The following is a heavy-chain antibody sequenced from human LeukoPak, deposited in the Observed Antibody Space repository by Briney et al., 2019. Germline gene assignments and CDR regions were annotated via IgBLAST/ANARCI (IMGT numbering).Heavy chain of an antibody. CDR1: GFTFSSYA. CDR3: AREQWLTTDY. D-gene: IGHD6-19*01. V-gene: IGHV3-30-3*01. J-gene: IGHJ4*02. Sequence: QPGGSLRLSCAASGFTFSSYAMHWVRQAPGKGLEWVAVISYDGSNKYYADSVKGRFTISRDNSKNTLYLQMNSLRAEDTAVYYCAREQWLTTDYWGQGTLVTVSS. CDR2: ISYDGSNK.